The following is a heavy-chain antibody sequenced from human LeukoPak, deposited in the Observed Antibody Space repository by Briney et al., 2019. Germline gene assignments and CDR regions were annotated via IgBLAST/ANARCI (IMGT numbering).Heavy chain of an antibody. CDR3: ARASVLLSADF. D-gene: IGHD3-10*01. V-gene: IGHV4-59*01. CDR2: IYYSGST. CDR1: GGSISSYY. J-gene: IGHJ4*02. Sequence: SETLSLTCTVSGGSISSYYWSWIRQPPGKGLEWIGYIYYSGSTNYNPSLKSRVTISVDTFKNQFSLKLSSVTAADTAVYYCARASVLLSADFWGQGTLVTVSS.